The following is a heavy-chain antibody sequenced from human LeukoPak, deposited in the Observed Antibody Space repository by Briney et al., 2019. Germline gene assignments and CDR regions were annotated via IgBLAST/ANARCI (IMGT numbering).Heavy chain of an antibody. V-gene: IGHV4-59*01. CDR3: ARVKGVVARFDY. CDR1: GGSIRSYN. Sequence: SETLSLTCAVSGGSIRSYNWSWIQQAPGKELEWIGNLYYSGTTNHNPSLKSRVTISGDTSKNQFSLNLSSVTAADTAVYYCARVKGVVARFDYWGRGTLVTVSS. J-gene: IGHJ4*02. D-gene: IGHD2-2*01. CDR2: LYYSGTT.